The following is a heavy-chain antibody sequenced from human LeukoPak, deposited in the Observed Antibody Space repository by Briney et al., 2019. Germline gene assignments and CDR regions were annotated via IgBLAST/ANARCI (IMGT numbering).Heavy chain of an antibody. CDR1: GFTFSSYA. CDR2: ISGSGGST. V-gene: IGHV3-23*01. CDR3: AKGGYYDFWSGPEKTFDY. Sequence: GGSLRLSCAASGFTFSSYAMSWVRQAPGKGLEWVSAISGSGGSTYYADSVKGRFTSSRDNSKNTLYLQMNSLRAEDTAVYYCAKGGYYDFWSGPEKTFDYWGQGTLVTVSS. J-gene: IGHJ4*02. D-gene: IGHD3-3*01.